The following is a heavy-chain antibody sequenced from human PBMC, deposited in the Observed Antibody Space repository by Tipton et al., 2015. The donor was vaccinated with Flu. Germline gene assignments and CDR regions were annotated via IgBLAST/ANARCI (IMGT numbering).Heavy chain of an antibody. J-gene: IGHJ5*02. CDR2: ISGYNGNT. Sequence: QLVQSGAEVKKPGASVKLSCKASGYSFTSYEITWVRQAPGQGLELVGWISGYNGNTKYTQKFQGRVTMTADTPTTTAFMELTSLTSADTAMYYCARQDSLAWSSWGQGTLVTVSS. D-gene: IGHD2-15*01. CDR1: GYSFTSYE. V-gene: IGHV1-18*01. CDR3: ARQDSLAWSS.